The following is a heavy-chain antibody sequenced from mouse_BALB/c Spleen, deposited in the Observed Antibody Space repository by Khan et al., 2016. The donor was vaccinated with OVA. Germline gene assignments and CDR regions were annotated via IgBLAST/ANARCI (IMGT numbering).Heavy chain of an antibody. CDR1: GYSFRSYW. D-gene: IGHD2-10*01. Sequence: QVQLKQSGAELMKPGASVKISCKATGYSFRSYWMEWVKQRPGHGLEWIGEILPGTGGTNYNEKFKGQATFSADISSNTAYMQLSSLTSEDSAVYYCARPYDADYWGQGTTLSVST. CDR3: ARPYDADY. CDR2: ILPGTGGT. J-gene: IGHJ2*01. V-gene: IGHV1-9*01.